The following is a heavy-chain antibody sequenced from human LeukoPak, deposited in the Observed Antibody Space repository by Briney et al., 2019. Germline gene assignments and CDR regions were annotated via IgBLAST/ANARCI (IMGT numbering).Heavy chain of an antibody. CDR1: GFTFSNYA. V-gene: IGHV3-23*01. CDR3: AKCGEARIGGYGMDV. CDR2: LSASGVRT. Sequence: PGGSLRLSCAASGFTFSNYALTWVRQAPGEGLEWVSGLSASGVRTYYADSVKGRFTISRDNSENTLYLQMNSLRAEDTAVYYCAKCGEARIGGYGMDVWGQGTTVTVSS. J-gene: IGHJ6*02. D-gene: IGHD3-3*01.